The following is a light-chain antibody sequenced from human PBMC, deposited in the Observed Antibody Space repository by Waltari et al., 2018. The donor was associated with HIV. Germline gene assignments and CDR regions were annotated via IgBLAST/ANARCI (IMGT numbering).Light chain of an antibody. CDR3: QQSVTSPWT. CDR2: GAS. CDR1: QSVGSKY. V-gene: IGKV3-20*01. Sequence: DIVLTQSPGTLSLSPGERATLSCRASQSVGSKYLAWYQQKPGQAPRLLMYGASSRATGIPDRFSGSGSGTDFTLTISRLEPEDFAVYYCQQSVTSPWTFGQGTKLEVK. J-gene: IGKJ1*01.